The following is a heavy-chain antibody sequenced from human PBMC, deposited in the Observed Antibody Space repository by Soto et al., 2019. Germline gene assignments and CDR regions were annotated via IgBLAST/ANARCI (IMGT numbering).Heavy chain of an antibody. CDR3: ASGGQTIIPKD. CDR2: INHGGST. D-gene: IGHD5-12*01. J-gene: IGHJ4*02. CDR1: GGSFSGYY. Sequence: QVQLQQWGAGLLKPSETLSLTCAVYGGSFSGYYWSWIRQPPGKGLDWIGEINHGGSTNYNPSLKSRVTISIATSKNQFSLKLSSVTAADTAVYYCASGGQTIIPKDWGQGTLVTVSS. V-gene: IGHV4-34*02.